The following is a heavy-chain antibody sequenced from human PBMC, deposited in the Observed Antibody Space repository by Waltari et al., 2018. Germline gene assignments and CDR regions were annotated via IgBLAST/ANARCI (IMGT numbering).Heavy chain of an antibody. CDR3: ARSDSSGAIFFDI. CDR1: GYSFTSYW. Sequence: EVQLVQSGAEVKKPGESLTISCKGSGYSFTSYWIGWVRPMPGKGLGWMGIIYPGDSDTRYSPSFQGQVTISADKSISTAYLQWSSLKASDTAMYYCARSDSSGAIFFDIWGQGTMVTVSS. V-gene: IGHV5-51*03. CDR2: IYPGDSDT. J-gene: IGHJ3*02. D-gene: IGHD3-22*01.